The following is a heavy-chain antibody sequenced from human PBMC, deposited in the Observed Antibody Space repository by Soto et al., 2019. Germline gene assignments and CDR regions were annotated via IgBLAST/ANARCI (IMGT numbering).Heavy chain of an antibody. Sequence: QLLLQESGPGLVKPSETLSLTCTVSGGSILDSTYYWAWIRQSPGKGLEWIGTIFYSGGTFYTPSLKSRVTMSVATSNNQFSLKLSSVTAADTAVYYCARQASGYYYGGCDPWGQGTLVTVSS. D-gene: IGHD3-22*01. J-gene: IGHJ5*02. CDR1: GGSILDSTYY. CDR2: IFYSGGT. V-gene: IGHV4-39*01. CDR3: ARQASGYYYGGCDP.